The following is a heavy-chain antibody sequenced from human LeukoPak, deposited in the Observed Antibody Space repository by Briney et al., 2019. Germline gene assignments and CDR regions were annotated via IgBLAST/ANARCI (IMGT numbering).Heavy chain of an antibody. J-gene: IGHJ4*02. V-gene: IGHV4-4*07. CDR3: ATAGDWNDLPY. CDR2: IYTRGSA. D-gene: IGHD1-1*01. Sequence: SETLSLTCTVSGASIKTYSWSWIRQPAGKGLEWIGHIYTRGSANYNPSLKSRVTMSVDTSKNQFSLRLSSVTAADTAIYYCATAGDWNDLPYWGQGTLVTVSS. CDR1: GASIKTYS.